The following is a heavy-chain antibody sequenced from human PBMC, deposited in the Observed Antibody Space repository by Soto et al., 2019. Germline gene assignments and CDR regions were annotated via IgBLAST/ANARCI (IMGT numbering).Heavy chain of an antibody. CDR1: GGSISGYF. CDR3: ARAHYGDYGYGMDV. V-gene: IGHV4-59*12. J-gene: IGHJ6*01. D-gene: IGHD4-17*01. Sequence: PSETLSLTCTVSGGSISGYFWSWIRQPPGKGLEWVAYIHSSEYTDYNPSLKSRVTISVDMSRDQFSLQLSSVTAADTAVYYCARAHYGDYGYGMDVSAQRTTVTVSS. CDR2: IHSSEYT.